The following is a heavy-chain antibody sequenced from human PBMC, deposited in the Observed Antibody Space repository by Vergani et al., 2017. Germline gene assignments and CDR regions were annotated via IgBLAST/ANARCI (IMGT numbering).Heavy chain of an antibody. V-gene: IGHV1-69*08. Sequence: QVQLVQSGAEVKKPGSSVKVSCKASGGTFSSYTISWVRQAPGQGLEWMGRIIPILGIANYAQKFQGRVTITADKSTSTAYMELSSLRSDDTAVYYCARDLYYYDSSGYDPVIFDLWGRGTLVTVSS. J-gene: IGHJ2*01. D-gene: IGHD3-22*01. CDR3: ARDLYYYDSSGYDPVIFDL. CDR2: IIPILGIA. CDR1: GGTFSSYT.